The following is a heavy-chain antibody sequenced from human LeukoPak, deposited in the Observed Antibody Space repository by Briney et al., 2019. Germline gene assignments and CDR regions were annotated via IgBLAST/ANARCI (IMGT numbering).Heavy chain of an antibody. D-gene: IGHD6-13*01. CDR1: GFTFSSYG. CDR3: ARNAMGGAAAGIDY. Sequence: GGSLRLSCAASGFTFSSYGMHWVRQALGKGLEWVAGICFEGGKKDYAESVKGRVTISRDTTKNTLYLQKNSLRDENTAEYYCARNAMGGAAAGIDYGGEGALVTVSS. J-gene: IGHJ4*02. V-gene: IGHV3-33*01. CDR2: ICFEGGKK.